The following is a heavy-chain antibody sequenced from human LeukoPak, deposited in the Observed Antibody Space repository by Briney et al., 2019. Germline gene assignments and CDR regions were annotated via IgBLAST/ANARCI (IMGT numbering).Heavy chain of an antibody. V-gene: IGHV3-30*03. Sequence: GRSLRLSCAASGFTFRTYGLHWVRQAPGKGLEWVAVISSDGSYKYYADSVKGRFTISRDNSKNTLYLQMNSLRVEDTAVYYCARRGSTMVRGVIMGPDYWGQGTLVTVSS. J-gene: IGHJ4*02. CDR1: GFTFRTYG. D-gene: IGHD3-10*01. CDR3: ARRGSTMVRGVIMGPDY. CDR2: ISSDGSYK.